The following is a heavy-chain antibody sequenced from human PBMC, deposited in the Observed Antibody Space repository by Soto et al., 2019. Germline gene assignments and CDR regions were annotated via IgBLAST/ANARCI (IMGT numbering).Heavy chain of an antibody. CDR2: ISYDGSNK. J-gene: IGHJ3*02. Sequence: GGSLRLSCAASGFTFSSYGMHWVRQAPGKGLEWVAVISYDGSNKYYADSVKGRFTISRDNSKNTLYLRMNSLRAEDTAVYYCGKGLSRDGYHDAFDIWGQGTMVTVSS. CDR3: GKGLSRDGYHDAFDI. CDR1: GFTFSSYG. V-gene: IGHV3-30*18. D-gene: IGHD5-12*01.